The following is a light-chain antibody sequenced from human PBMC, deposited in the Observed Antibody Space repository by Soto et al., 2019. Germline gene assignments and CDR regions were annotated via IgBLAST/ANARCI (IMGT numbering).Light chain of an antibody. CDR3: FSYAGTTNVA. Sequence: QSALTQPASVSGSPGQSITISCTGTSSDVGSYDLVSWYQQHPGKAPKLMIYEGSQRPSGVSNRFSGSKSGNTASLTTFGLQADAEADYSCFSYAGTTNVAFGTGTKLTVL. V-gene: IGLV2-23*01. J-gene: IGLJ2*01. CDR2: EGS. CDR1: SSDVGSYDL.